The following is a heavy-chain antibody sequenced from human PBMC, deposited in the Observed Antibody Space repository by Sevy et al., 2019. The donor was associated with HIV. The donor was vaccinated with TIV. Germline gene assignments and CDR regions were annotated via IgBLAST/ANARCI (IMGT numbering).Heavy chain of an antibody. CDR3: ARVESAATFPYYYYYMDV. V-gene: IGHV1-18*01. Sequence: ASVKVSCKASGYTFTSYGISWVRQAPGQWLEWMGWISAYNGNTNYAQKLQGRVTMTTDTSTSTAYMELRSLRSDDTAVYYCARVESAATFPYYYYYMDVWGKGTTVTVSS. D-gene: IGHD2-15*01. CDR1: GYTFTSYG. J-gene: IGHJ6*03. CDR2: ISAYNGNT.